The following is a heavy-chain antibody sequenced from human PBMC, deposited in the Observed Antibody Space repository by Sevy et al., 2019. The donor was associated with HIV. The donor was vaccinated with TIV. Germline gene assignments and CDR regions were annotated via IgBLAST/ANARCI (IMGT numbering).Heavy chain of an antibody. CDR3: AREAYYYDSREANWFDP. CDR2: ISRTPAPT. D-gene: IGHD3-22*01. CDR1: GFTFSTYA. J-gene: IGHJ5*02. V-gene: IGHV3-48*02. Sequence: GGSLRLSCKTSGFTFSTYAMHWVRQAPGKGLEWVASISRTPAPTYYADTVRDRFTISRDNAKNSLYLEMNSLRDEDTAVDYCAREAYYYDSREANWFDPWGQGTLVTVSS.